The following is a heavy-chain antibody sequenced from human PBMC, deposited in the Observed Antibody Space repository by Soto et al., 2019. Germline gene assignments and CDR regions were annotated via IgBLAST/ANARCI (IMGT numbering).Heavy chain of an antibody. CDR2: IYYSGNT. CDR3: ATQGRVQFWLGWSDP. J-gene: IGHJ5*02. D-gene: IGHD5-18*01. V-gene: IGHV4-39*01. CDR1: GGSICTSSYY. Sequence: PSETLSLTCTVSGGSICTSSYYMGWIRQPPGQGLEWIGSIYYSGNTYYNPSLRSSVTIYVDTCKNQFSLKLSSVTAADTAVYYCATQGRVQFWLGWSDPWGKRTLVTVSS.